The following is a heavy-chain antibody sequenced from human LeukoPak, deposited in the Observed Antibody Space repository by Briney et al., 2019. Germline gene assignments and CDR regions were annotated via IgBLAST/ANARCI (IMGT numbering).Heavy chain of an antibody. Sequence: PGGSLRLSCAASVFTVSSNYMNWVHQAPGKGLEWVSAISGGGDGTYYADSVKGRFIISRDNSKNTVYLQMNSLRAEDTAVYYCANRDCSGGTCYVFYVFWGQGTLVTVSS. D-gene: IGHD2-15*01. J-gene: IGHJ4*02. CDR3: ANRDCSGGTCYVFYVF. V-gene: IGHV3-23*01. CDR2: ISGGGDGT. CDR1: VFTVSSNY.